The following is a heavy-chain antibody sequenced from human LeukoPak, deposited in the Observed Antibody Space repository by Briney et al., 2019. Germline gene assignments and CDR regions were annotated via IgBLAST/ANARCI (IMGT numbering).Heavy chain of an antibody. CDR2: ITGNGATT. D-gene: IGHD5-18*01. V-gene: IGHV3-23*01. CDR1: GFSFSNYG. J-gene: IGHJ4*02. CDR3: ANDLGWIQLNLG. Sequence: GGTQRLSCAASGFSFSNYGMNWVRRAPGNGLEWVSGITGNGATTYYADSVKGRFTISRDNSRNTVYLQMNSLRAEDTAVYYCANDLGWIQLNLGRGQGTLVTVSS.